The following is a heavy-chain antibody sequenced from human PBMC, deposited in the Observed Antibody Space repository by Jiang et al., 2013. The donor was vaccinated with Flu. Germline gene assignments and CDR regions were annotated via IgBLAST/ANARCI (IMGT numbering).Heavy chain of an antibody. V-gene: IGHV1-69*01. CDR3: ARGEYYDSSAYPHVAAEYCHP. Sequence: SGAEVKKPGSXVKVSCKTSGGTFSGLSITWVRQAPGRGLEWMGDIIPFFGTTYYAQKFQGRVALTADDSTSTVYMELSSLRSEDTAVYYCARGEYYDSSAYPHVAAEYCHPWGQGTLVTVSS. CDR1: GGTFSGLS. J-gene: IGHJ1*01. CDR2: IIPFFGTT. D-gene: IGHD3-22*01.